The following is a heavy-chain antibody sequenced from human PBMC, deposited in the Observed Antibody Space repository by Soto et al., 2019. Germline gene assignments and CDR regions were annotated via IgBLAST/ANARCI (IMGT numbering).Heavy chain of an antibody. D-gene: IGHD3-10*01. CDR1: GDSVSSNSAG. J-gene: IGHJ6*02. CDR3: TGITWFRGMDV. CDR2: TYYKSKWNN. Sequence: SQTLSLTCVISGDSVSSNSAGWNWIRQSPSRGLEWLGRTYYKSKWNNDYALSVKSRITINPDTSKDQFSLHLYSVTPEDTAVYYCTGITWFRGMDVWGQGTPVTVSS. V-gene: IGHV6-1*01.